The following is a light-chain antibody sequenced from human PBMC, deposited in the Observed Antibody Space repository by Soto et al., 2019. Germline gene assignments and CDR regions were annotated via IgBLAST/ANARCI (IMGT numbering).Light chain of an antibody. CDR1: SSDIGAYNY. Sequence: QSALTQPASVSGSPGQSITISCTGTSSDIGAYNYVSWYQHHPGKAPKLMIYEVSNRPSGVSSRFSGSKSGNTASLTISGLLAEDEADYYCSSYTSSFTLDYVLGTGTKVTVL. CDR2: EVS. J-gene: IGLJ1*01. V-gene: IGLV2-14*01. CDR3: SSYTSSFTLDYV.